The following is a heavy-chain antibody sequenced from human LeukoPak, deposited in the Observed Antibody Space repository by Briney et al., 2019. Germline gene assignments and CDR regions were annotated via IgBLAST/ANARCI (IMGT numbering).Heavy chain of an antibody. CDR3: AKGAWLVSSPPKYYFDY. CDR2: IWYDGSNK. Sequence: GRSLRLSCAASGFSFSSYGMHWVRQAPGKGLEWVALIWYDGSNKYYADSVKGRLTISRDNSKNTLYLQMNSLRAEDTAVYYCAKGAWLVSSPPKYYFDYWGQGTLVTVSS. D-gene: IGHD6-19*01. V-gene: IGHV3-33*06. CDR1: GFSFSSYG. J-gene: IGHJ4*02.